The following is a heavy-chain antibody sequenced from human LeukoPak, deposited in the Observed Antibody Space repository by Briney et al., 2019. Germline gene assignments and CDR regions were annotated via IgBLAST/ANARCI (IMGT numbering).Heavy chain of an antibody. CDR2: ISAYNGNT. CDR1: GYTFTSYG. J-gene: IGHJ4*02. Sequence: ASVKVSCKASGYTFTSYGLSWVRQAPGQGLEWMGWISAYNGNTNYAQKLQGRVTMTTDTSTSTAYMELRSLRSDDTAVYYCARDARDFHSSGWYWVYWGQGTLVTVSS. D-gene: IGHD6-19*01. V-gene: IGHV1-18*01. CDR3: ARDARDFHSSGWYWVY.